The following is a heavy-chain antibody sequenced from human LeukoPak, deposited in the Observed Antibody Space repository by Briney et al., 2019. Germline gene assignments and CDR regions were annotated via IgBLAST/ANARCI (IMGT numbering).Heavy chain of an antibody. CDR2: INSDGSST. Sequence: GGSLRLSCAASGFTFSSYWMHWVRQAPEKGLVWVSRINSDGSSTSYADSVKGRFTISRDNAKNTLYLQMNSLRAEDTAVYYCARDGVVPAASDAFDIWGQGTMVTVSS. CDR1: GFTFSSYW. V-gene: IGHV3-74*01. CDR3: ARDGVVPAASDAFDI. J-gene: IGHJ3*02. D-gene: IGHD2-2*01.